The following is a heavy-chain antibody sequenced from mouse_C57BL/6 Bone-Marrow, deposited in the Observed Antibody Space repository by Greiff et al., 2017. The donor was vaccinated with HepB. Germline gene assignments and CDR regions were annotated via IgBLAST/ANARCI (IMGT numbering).Heavy chain of an antibody. Sequence: QVQLKESGPELVKPGASVKISCKASGYAFSSSWMNWVKQRPGKGLEWIGRIYPGDGDTNYNGKFKGKATLTADKSSSTAYMQLSSLTSEDSAVYFCARSLVLLRATEAMDYWGQGTSVTVSS. CDR2: IYPGDGDT. J-gene: IGHJ4*01. CDR1: GYAFSSSW. V-gene: IGHV1-82*01. D-gene: IGHD1-1*01. CDR3: ARSLVLLRATEAMDY.